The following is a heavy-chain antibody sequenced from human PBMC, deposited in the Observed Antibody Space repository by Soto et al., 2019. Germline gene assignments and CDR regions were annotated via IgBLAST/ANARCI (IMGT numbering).Heavy chain of an antibody. J-gene: IGHJ3*02. V-gene: IGHV3-48*01. Sequence: GGSLRLSCAASGFTFSSYSMNWVRQAPGKGLEWVSYISSSSSTIYYADSVKGRFTISRDNAKNSLYLQMNSLRGEDTAVYHCARDSGETYYYDSSGYPYDAFDIWGQGTMVTVSS. CDR1: GFTFSSYS. D-gene: IGHD3-22*01. CDR3: ARDSGETYYYDSSGYPYDAFDI. CDR2: ISSSSSTI.